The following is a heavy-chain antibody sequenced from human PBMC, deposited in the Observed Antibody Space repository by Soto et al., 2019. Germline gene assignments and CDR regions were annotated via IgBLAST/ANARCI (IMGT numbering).Heavy chain of an antibody. J-gene: IGHJ4*02. Sequence: PGGSLRLSCAASGFTFSNYWMTWVRQAPGKGLEWVANIKQDGSEKYYVDSVKGRFTISRDNAKNSLYLQMNSLRAEDTAVYYCARDRSGYDHGHLLVYFEYWGQGTLVTVSS. CDR2: IKQDGSEK. CDR1: GFTFSNYW. V-gene: IGHV3-7*01. CDR3: ARDRSGYDHGHLLVYFEY. D-gene: IGHD5-12*01.